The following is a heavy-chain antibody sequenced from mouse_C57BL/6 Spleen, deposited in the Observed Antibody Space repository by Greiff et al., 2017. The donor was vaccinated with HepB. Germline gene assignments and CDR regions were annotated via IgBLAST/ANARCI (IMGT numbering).Heavy chain of an antibody. CDR1: GYAFSSSW. Sequence: VKLMESGPELVKPGASVKISCKASGYAFSSSWMNWVKQRPGKGLEWIGRIYPGDGDTNYNGKFKGKATLTADKSSSTAYMQLSSLTSVDSAVYFCARSRDGYLYFDYWGQGTTLTVSS. J-gene: IGHJ2*01. CDR2: IYPGDGDT. D-gene: IGHD2-3*01. V-gene: IGHV1-82*01. CDR3: ARSRDGYLYFDY.